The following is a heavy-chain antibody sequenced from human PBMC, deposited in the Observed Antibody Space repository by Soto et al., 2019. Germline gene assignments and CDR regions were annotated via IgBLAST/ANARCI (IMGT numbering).Heavy chain of an antibody. D-gene: IGHD1-26*01. Sequence: ASVKVSCKASGGTFSXYAISWVRQAPGQGLEWMGGIIPIFGTANYAQKFQGRVTITADESTSTAYMELSSLRSEDTAVYYCARANYSPSGSQRQVWFDPWGQGTLVTVSS. CDR3: ARANYSPSGSQRQVWFDP. CDR1: GGTFSXYA. V-gene: IGHV1-69*13. CDR2: IIPIFGTA. J-gene: IGHJ5*02.